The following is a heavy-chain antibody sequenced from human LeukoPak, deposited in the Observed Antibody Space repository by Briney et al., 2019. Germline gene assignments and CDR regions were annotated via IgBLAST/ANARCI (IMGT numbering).Heavy chain of an antibody. CDR2: IGNDGST. V-gene: IGHV3-43*02. D-gene: IGHD3-10*01. J-gene: IGHJ3*02. CDR1: GFTFDDHA. CDR3: ASQTKYYYGPGSYWTAFDI. Sequence: PGGSLRLSCAASGFTFDDHAMHWVRQAPGKGLEWVSLIGNDGSTKYADSVKGRFTISRGSSKNSLYLEMHSLRTEDTTLYYCASQTKYYYGPGSYWTAFDIWGQGTMVTVSS.